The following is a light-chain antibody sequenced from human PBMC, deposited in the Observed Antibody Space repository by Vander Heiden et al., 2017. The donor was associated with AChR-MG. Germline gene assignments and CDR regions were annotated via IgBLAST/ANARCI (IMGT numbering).Light chain of an antibody. V-gene: IGLV2-14*01. CDR2: DVS. CDR3: NSLTTRNTRV. Sequence: QSALTQPPPVSGSPGQSLTLSCAGTSSDIGGSNFVSWYQQRPGEAPKLLIFDVSHRPSWVSHRFSASKFDNTASLTISDLDSEDEAVYYCNSLTTRNTRVFGTGTKVTVL. J-gene: IGLJ1*01. CDR1: SSDIGGSNF.